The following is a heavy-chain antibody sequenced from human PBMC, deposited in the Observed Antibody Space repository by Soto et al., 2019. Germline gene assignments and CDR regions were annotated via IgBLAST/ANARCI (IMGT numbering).Heavy chain of an antibody. CDR3: ARREIQGPIDY. J-gene: IGHJ4*02. Sequence: QVQLQESGPGLVKPSDTLSLTCDVSGYSISSNNWWGWIRQPPGKGLEWIGYIYYSGTTYYNPSLKSRVTMSVDTSKNQFSLKLTSVTAVDTAVYYCARREIQGPIDYWGQGTLVTVSS. CDR2: IYYSGTT. CDR1: GYSISSNNW. V-gene: IGHV4-28*01. D-gene: IGHD1-26*01.